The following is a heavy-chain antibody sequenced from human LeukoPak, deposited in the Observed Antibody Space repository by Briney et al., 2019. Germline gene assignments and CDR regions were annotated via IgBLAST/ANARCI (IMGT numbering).Heavy chain of an antibody. CDR1: GASISSYY. V-gene: IGHV4-59*01. J-gene: IGHJ4*02. Sequence: SETLSLTCTVSGASISSYYWSWIRQPPGKGLEWIGYIDYSGSPNYNPSLRSRVTISVDTSKNQFSLKLSSVTAADTAVYYCARETTTVTTDGGYFDYWGQGTLVTVSS. CDR2: IDYSGSP. D-gene: IGHD4-17*01. CDR3: ARETTTVTTDGGYFDY.